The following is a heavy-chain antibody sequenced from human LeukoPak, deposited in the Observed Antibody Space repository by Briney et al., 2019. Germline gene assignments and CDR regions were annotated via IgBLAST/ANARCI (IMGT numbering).Heavy chain of an antibody. CDR2: IRYDGSNK. J-gene: IGHJ4*02. D-gene: IGHD1-14*01. V-gene: IGHV3-30*02. CDR3: AKDRQYPEHYFDY. CDR1: GFTFSSYG. Sequence: GGSLRLSCAASGFTFSSYGMHWVRQAPGKGLEWVALIRYDGSNKYYADSVKGRFTISRDNSKNTLYLQMNSLRAEDTAVYYCAKDRQYPEHYFDYWGQGTLVTVSS.